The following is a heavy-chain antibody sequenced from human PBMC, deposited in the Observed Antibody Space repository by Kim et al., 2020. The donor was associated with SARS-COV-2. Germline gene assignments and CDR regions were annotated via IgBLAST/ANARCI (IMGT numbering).Heavy chain of an antibody. J-gene: IGHJ4*02. CDR1: GFTFGNYW. Sequence: GGSLRLSCVASGFTFGNYWMHWVRQTPGKGLEWVANIRGDASEKNYVDSVKGRFTISRDNVKNSVYLQMNSLRAEDTAVYYCATLKYFWGQGILVIVSS. CDR2: IRGDASEK. CDR3: ATLKYF. V-gene: IGHV3-7*01.